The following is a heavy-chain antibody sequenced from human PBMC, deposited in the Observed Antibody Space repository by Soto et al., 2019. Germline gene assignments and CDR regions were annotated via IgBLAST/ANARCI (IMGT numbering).Heavy chain of an antibody. CDR3: AREQVVPGPFGSIPLRRNWFDP. CDR1: ARTLSSYT. Sequence: GASGKVTFGAAARTLSSYTIVFVRPAQRKGLEWKGRIIPILGIANYAQKFQGRVTITADKSTSTAYMELSSLRSEDTAVYYCAREQVVPGPFGSIPLRRNWFDPWGQGTLVPGFS. D-gene: IGHD4-17*01. J-gene: IGHJ5*02. V-gene: IGHV1-69*04. CDR2: IIPILGIA.